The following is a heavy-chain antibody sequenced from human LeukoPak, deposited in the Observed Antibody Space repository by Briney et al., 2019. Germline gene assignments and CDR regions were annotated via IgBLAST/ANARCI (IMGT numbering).Heavy chain of an antibody. Sequence: PGGSLRLSCAASGFSFSSYGMQWVRQAPGKGLERVAFIQYDGSNKYYAESVKGRFTISRDNSKNTLYLQMNSLRAEDTAVYYCAKDRRWLQLFDYWGQGTLVTVSS. V-gene: IGHV3-30*02. D-gene: IGHD5-24*01. CDR3: AKDRRWLQLFDY. CDR2: IQYDGSNK. J-gene: IGHJ4*02. CDR1: GFSFSSYG.